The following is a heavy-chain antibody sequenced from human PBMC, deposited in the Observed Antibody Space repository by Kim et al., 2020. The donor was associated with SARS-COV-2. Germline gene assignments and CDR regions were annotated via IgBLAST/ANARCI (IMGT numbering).Heavy chain of an antibody. D-gene: IGHD2-15*01. CDR1: GFTFSNYA. CDR3: ATYSLRASGTCDY. J-gene: IGHJ4*01. V-gene: IGHV3-30*04. CDR2: ISVNGGDL. Sequence: GGSLRLSCAASGFTFSNYAMQWVRQAPGKGLEWVAAISVNGGDLYYADSVKGRFTISRDNSKNTLYLQMNSLRVEDTALYSCATYSLRASGTCDYWGHGTLVTVSS.